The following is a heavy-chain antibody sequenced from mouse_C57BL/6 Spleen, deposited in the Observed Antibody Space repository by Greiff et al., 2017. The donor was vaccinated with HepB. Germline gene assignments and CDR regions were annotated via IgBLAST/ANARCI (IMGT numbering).Heavy chain of an antibody. J-gene: IGHJ4*01. D-gene: IGHD1-1*01. CDR2: IYPGSGNT. CDR3: ARGDYYGSSPYYAMDY. V-gene: IGHV1-76*01. Sequence: QVQLQQSGAELVRPGASVKLSCKASGYTFTDYYINWVKQRPGQGLEWIARIYPGSGNTYYNEKFKGKATLTAEKSSSTAYMQLSSLTSEDSAVYFCARGDYYGSSPYYAMDYWGQGTSVTVSS. CDR1: GYTFTDYY.